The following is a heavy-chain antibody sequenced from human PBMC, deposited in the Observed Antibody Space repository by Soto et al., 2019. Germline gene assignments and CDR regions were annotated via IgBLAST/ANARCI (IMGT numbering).Heavy chain of an antibody. D-gene: IGHD2-2*01. V-gene: IGHV3-21*01. Sequence: GESLRLSCTASGFTFSSYSMNWVRQAPGKGLEWVSSISSSSSYIYYADSVKGRFTISRDNAKNSLYLQMNSLRAEGTAVYYCARGGGSCCYYFDYWGQGTLVTVSS. CDR3: ARGGGSCCYYFDY. J-gene: IGHJ4*02. CDR2: ISSSSSYI. CDR1: GFTFSSYS.